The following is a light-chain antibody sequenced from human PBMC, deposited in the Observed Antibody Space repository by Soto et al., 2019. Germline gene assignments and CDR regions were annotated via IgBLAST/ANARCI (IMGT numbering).Light chain of an antibody. CDR2: VAS. J-gene: IGKJ5*01. CDR3: QQLNSYPIT. V-gene: IGKV1-9*01. Sequence: DIQWTQSISFLSSSVGSRSTSTCRASQGISSYLAWYQQKPGKSPKLLIYVASTLQSGVTSRFSASGSGTEFTLKISRLQPEDFATYYCQQLNSYPITFGQGTRLEI. CDR1: QGISSY.